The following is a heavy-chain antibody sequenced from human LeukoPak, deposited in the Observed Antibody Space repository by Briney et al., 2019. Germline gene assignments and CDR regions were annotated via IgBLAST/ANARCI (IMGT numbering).Heavy chain of an antibody. V-gene: IGHV4-59*01. CDR2: IYYSGST. J-gene: IGHJ6*02. D-gene: IGHD2-15*01. CDR3: ARVGYCSGGSCDGYYYGMDV. Sequence: SETLSLTCTVSGGSISSYYWSWIRQPPGKGLEWIGYIYYSGSTNYNPSLQSRVTISVDTSKNQFSPKLSSVTAADTAVYYCARVGYCSGGSCDGYYYGMDVWGQGTTVTVSS. CDR1: GGSISSYY.